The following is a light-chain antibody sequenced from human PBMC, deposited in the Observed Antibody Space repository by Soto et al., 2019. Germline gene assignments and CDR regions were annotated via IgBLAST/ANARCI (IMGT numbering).Light chain of an antibody. CDR2: IDN. Sequence: QSVLTQPPSVSGAPGQRVTISCTGSSSNIGAGYAVHWYQQLPGTAPKLLIYIDNTRPSGVPDRFSGSRSGTSASLAITGLQAEDEADYYCAAWDDSLNGRVFGTGTKVTVL. CDR3: AAWDDSLNGRV. CDR1: SSNIGAGYA. V-gene: IGLV1-40*01. J-gene: IGLJ1*01.